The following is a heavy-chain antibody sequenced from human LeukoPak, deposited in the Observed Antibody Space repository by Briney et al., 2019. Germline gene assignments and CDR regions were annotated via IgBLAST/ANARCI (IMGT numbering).Heavy chain of an antibody. CDR2: IYYSGST. CDR3: ARFNSGSYQHYFDC. V-gene: IGHV4-39*07. D-gene: IGHD1-26*01. CDR1: GGSISSYY. J-gene: IGHJ4*02. Sequence: SETLSLTCTVSGGSISSYYWGWIRQPPGKGLEWIGSIYYSGSTYYNPSLKSRVTISVDTSKNQFSLKLSSVTAADTAMYYCARFNSGSYQHYFDCWGQGTLVTVSS.